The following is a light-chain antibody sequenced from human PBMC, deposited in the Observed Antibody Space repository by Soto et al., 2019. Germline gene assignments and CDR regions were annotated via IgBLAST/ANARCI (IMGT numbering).Light chain of an antibody. J-gene: IGKJ5*01. V-gene: IGKV3-15*01. CDR3: QQYNSWPPIN. CDR1: ESVSRN. Sequence: EVVMTHSPATLSVSPWERATLSCRASESVSRNLAWYQQKPGQAPRLLIYDASTRATGIPDRFSGGGSGTEFTLTISSLQSEDFVVYYCQQYNSWPPINFGQGTRLEIK. CDR2: DAS.